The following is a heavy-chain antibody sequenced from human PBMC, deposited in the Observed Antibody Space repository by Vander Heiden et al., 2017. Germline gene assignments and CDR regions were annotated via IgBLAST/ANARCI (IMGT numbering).Heavy chain of an antibody. CDR3: VRTSDRWGHLDY. V-gene: IGHV3-23*01. CDR2: IGGSGATT. J-gene: IGHJ4*02. Sequence: EVQLLESGGGLVQPGGSLRLSFAASGFTFSTYAMNWVRQAPGKGLEWVSGIGGSGATTYYADSVRGRFTISRDNSKDTLQLQMNALRGDDTAVFYCVRTSDRWGHLDYWGQGTLVTVSS. D-gene: IGHD7-27*01. CDR1: GFTFSTYA.